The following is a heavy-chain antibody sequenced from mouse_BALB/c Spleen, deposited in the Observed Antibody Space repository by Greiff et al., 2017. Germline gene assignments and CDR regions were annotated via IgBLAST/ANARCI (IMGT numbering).Heavy chain of an antibody. CDR2: ISYDGSN. D-gene: IGHD4-1*01. V-gene: IGHV3-6*02. CDR1: GYSITSGYY. Sequence: EVQLVESGPGLVKPSQSLSLTCSVTGYSITSGYYWNWIRQFPGNKLEWMGYISYDGSNNYNPSLKNRISITRDTSKNQFFLKLNSVTTEDTATYYCARAGGLGIWGQGTLVTVSA. J-gene: IGHJ3*01. CDR3: ARAGGLGI.